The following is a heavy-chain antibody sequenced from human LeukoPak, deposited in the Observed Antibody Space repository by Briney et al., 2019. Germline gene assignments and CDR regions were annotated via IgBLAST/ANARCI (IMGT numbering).Heavy chain of an antibody. CDR3: AKDNFDDSSGYPDD. V-gene: IGHV3-30*18. Sequence: GGSLRLSCAASGFTFSSYGMHWVRQAPGKGLEWVAVISGDGSNKYYADSVKGRFTISRDNSKNTLYLQMNSLRAEDTAVYYCAKDNFDDSSGYPDDWGQGTLVTVSS. J-gene: IGHJ4*02. D-gene: IGHD3-22*01. CDR1: GFTFSSYG. CDR2: ISGDGSNK.